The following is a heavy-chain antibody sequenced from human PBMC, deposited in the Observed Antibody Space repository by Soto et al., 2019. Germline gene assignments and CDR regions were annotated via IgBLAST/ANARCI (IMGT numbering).Heavy chain of an antibody. CDR1: GFTFSSYS. J-gene: IGHJ4*02. CDR3: ARGMSLVASEFDY. CDR2: ISSSSSTI. D-gene: IGHD2-21*01. Sequence: GGSLRLSCAASGFTFSSYSMNWVRQAPGKGLEWVSYISSSSSTIYYADSVKGRFTISRDNAKNSLYLQMNSLRAEDTAVYYCARGMSLVASEFDYWGQGPLVTVSS. V-gene: IGHV3-48*01.